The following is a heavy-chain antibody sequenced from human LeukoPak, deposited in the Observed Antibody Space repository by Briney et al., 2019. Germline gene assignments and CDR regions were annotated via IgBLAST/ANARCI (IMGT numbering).Heavy chain of an antibody. CDR1: GGSISSGGYY. Sequence: SETLSLTCTVSGGSISSGGYYWSWIRQHPGKGLEWIGYIYYSGSTYYNPSLKSRVTISVDTSKNQFSLKMTSVTAADTAVYYCARAREAVAIDSWGQGTLVTVSS. J-gene: IGHJ4*02. V-gene: IGHV4-31*03. CDR3: ARAREAVAIDS. CDR2: IYYSGST. D-gene: IGHD6-19*01.